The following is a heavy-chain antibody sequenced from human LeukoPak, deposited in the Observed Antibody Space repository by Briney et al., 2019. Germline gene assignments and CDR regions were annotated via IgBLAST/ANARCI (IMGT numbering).Heavy chain of an antibody. V-gene: IGHV1-24*01. J-gene: IGHJ3*02. CDR3: ATRKQWLVRGAFDI. Sequence: ASVKVSCKVSGYTLTELSTHWVRQAPGKGLEWMGGFDPEDGETIYAQKFQGRVTMTEDTSTDTAYMELSSLRSEDTAVYYCATRKQWLVRGAFDIWGQGTMVTVSS. CDR2: FDPEDGET. D-gene: IGHD6-19*01. CDR1: GYTLTELS.